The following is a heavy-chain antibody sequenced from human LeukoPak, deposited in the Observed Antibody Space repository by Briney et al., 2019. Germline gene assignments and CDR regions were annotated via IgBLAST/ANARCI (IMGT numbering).Heavy chain of an antibody. CDR3: ARDHWGTADY. CDR1: GFSISSYW. J-gene: IGHJ4*02. Sequence: GGSLRLPCAASGFSISSYWMHWVRQAPGKGLVWVSRINSDGSTTYFADSVKGRFTISRDNARNTLYLQMNSLRAEDTAVYYCARDHWGTADYWGQGTLVTVSS. CDR2: INSDGSTT. V-gene: IGHV3-74*01. D-gene: IGHD3-16*01.